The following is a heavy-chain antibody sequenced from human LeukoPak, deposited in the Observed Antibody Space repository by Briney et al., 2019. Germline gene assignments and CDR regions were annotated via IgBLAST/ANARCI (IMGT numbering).Heavy chain of an antibody. D-gene: IGHD3-10*01. CDR2: ISERGGST. Sequence: GGSLRLSCVVSGFSLSNYAMTWVRQAPGKGLEWVSYISERGGSTTYADSVKGRFTISRDTSLNTLYLQMNNLRAEDTAVYFCAKRGVVIRGILVIGYHQEAYHYDFWGQGVLVTVSS. CDR1: GFSLSNYA. CDR3: AKRGVVIRGILVIGYHQEAYHYDF. J-gene: IGHJ4*02. V-gene: IGHV3-23*01.